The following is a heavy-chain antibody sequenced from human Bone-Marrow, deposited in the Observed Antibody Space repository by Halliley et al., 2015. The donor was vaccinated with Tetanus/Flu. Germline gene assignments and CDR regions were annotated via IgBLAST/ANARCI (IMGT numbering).Heavy chain of an antibody. J-gene: IGHJ6*02. CDR2: STGTP. Sequence: STGTPKYNPSLKSRVTISVDMSKSELSLRLSSVTAADTAVYYCARDTFYNFWSGYQLNGMDVWGQGTSVTVSS. V-gene: IGHV4-59*01. D-gene: IGHD3-3*01. CDR3: ARDTFYNFWSGYQLNGMDV.